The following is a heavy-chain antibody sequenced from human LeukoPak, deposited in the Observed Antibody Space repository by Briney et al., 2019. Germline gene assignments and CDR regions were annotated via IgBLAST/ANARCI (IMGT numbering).Heavy chain of an antibody. D-gene: IGHD5-18*01. CDR1: GGSFSGYY. V-gene: IGHV4-34*01. Sequence: SETLSLTCAVYGGSFSGYYWSWIRQPPAKGLEWIGEINHSGSTNYNPSLKSRVTISVDTSKNQFSLKLSSVTAADTAVYYCASAVRYSYRPERHYYYGMDVWGQGTTVTVSS. CDR3: ASAVRYSYRPERHYYYGMDV. CDR2: INHSGST. J-gene: IGHJ6*02.